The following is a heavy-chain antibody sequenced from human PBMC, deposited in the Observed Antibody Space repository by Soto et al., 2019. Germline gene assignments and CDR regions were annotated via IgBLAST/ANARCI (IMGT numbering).Heavy chain of an antibody. CDR3: TVGGAGHPFDY. D-gene: IGHD3-16*01. Sequence: QVQLQESGPGLVKPSETLSLTCTVSGVSITSHYWTWIRQPPGKGLEWIGNIHYSGSTNYSLSLKGRVIISVDTSENQSSLKLSSVTTADTAVYYCTVGGAGHPFDYWGQGTLVTVSS. CDR2: IHYSGST. CDR1: GVSITSHY. J-gene: IGHJ4*02. V-gene: IGHV4-59*11.